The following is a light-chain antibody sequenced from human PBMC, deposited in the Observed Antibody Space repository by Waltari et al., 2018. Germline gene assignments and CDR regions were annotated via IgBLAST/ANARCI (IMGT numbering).Light chain of an antibody. CDR1: QSAGGN. V-gene: IGKV3-15*01. CDR3: YQYNVWPRT. Sequence: EIVLTQSPGTLSVSPGESATLSCRASQSAGGNVAWYQQRLGQPPRLLIYVASMRTGGIPDRFSGSGSGTEFTLTISSLQSADFAVYYCYQYNVWPRTFGQGTKVEVK. J-gene: IGKJ1*01. CDR2: VAS.